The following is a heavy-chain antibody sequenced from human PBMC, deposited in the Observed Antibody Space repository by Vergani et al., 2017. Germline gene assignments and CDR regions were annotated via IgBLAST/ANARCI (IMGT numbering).Heavy chain of an antibody. CDR3: ARVSGGYPHFDY. Sequence: EVQLLESGGGLVQPGGSLRLSCAASGFTFSSYAMSWVRQAPGKGLEWVSAISGSGGSTYYADSVKGRFTISRDNSKNTLYLQMNSLRAEDTAVYYCARVSGGYPHFDYWGQGTLVTVSS. D-gene: IGHD1-1*01. CDR1: GFTFSSYA. CDR2: ISGSGGST. V-gene: IGHV3-23*01. J-gene: IGHJ4*02.